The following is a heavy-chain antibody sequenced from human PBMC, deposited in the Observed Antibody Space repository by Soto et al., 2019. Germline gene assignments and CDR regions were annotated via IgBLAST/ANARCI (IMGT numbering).Heavy chain of an antibody. V-gene: IGHV3-30-3*01. D-gene: IGHD2-2*03. CDR3: AGGFLGYCSSTSCYLVHY. J-gene: IGHJ4*02. CDR1: GFTFSSYA. CDR2: ISYDGSNK. Sequence: GGSLRLSCAASGFTFSSYAMHWVRQAPGKGLEWVAVISYDGSNKYYADSVKGRFTISRDNSKNTLYLQMNSLRAEDTAVYYCAGGFLGYCSSTSCYLVHYWGQGTLVTVSS.